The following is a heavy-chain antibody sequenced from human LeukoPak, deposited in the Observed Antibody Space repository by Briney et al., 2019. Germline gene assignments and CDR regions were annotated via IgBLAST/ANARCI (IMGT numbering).Heavy chain of an antibody. D-gene: IGHD2-2*03. J-gene: IGHJ4*02. Sequence: TGGTLTLSCSASGFTFTTYGMNWVRQAPGKGLEWVSGIGGSGIRTYYADSVKGRFTISRDNSKNTLYLQMNSLKDEDTAVYYCAKDSHWILFDDWGQGTLVTVSS. CDR1: GFTFTTYG. CDR2: IGGSGIRT. CDR3: AKDSHWILFDD. V-gene: IGHV3-23*01.